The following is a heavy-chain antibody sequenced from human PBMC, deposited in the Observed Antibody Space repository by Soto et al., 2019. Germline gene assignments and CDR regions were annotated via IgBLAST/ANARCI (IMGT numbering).Heavy chain of an antibody. CDR2: VSYDGRSK. J-gene: IGHJ4*02. Sequence: GGSLRLSCAASGFSFTSFGIHWVRQAPGKGLEWVALVSYDGRSKFFSDSVKGRFAISRDNSKKTVYLEMNSLTTEDTAVYYCAILPTVTTTSDYWGQGTLVTVSS. D-gene: IGHD4-17*01. V-gene: IGHV3-30*03. CDR3: AILPTVTTTSDY. CDR1: GFSFTSFG.